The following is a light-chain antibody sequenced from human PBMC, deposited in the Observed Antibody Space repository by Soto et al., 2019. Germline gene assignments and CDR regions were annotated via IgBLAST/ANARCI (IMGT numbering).Light chain of an antibody. CDR1: RGISNN. CDR2: GAS. V-gene: IGKV3-15*01. CDR3: QQYDETVPPGT. Sequence: DIILTQSPSTVSASPGDRATISCRASRGISNNLAWYRHKHGQAPMLLIYGASTRVIDIPPRFRGSGSGTEFTLTINYLKSEAFGVDYCQQYDETVPPGTFGGGTKVEI. J-gene: IGKJ4*01.